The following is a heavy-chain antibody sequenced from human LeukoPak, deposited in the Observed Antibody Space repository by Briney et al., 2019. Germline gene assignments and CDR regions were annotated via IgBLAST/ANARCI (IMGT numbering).Heavy chain of an antibody. CDR3: TSNLGDCSGGSCYSVY. J-gene: IGHJ4*02. CDR1: GFTFSNAW. CDR2: IKSKTDGGTT. D-gene: IGHD2-15*01. Sequence: TGGSLRLSCAASGFTFSNAWMSWVRQAPGKGPEWVGRIKSKTDGGTTDYAAPVKGRFTISRDDSKNTLYLQMNSLKAEDTAVYYCTSNLGDCSGGSCYSVYWGQGTLVTVSS. V-gene: IGHV3-15*01.